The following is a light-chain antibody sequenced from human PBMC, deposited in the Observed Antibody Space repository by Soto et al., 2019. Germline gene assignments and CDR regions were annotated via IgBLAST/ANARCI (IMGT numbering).Light chain of an antibody. CDR1: GSDAGGYNY. V-gene: IGLV2-14*01. CDR3: SSYTSSTHLGVL. J-gene: IGLJ2*01. Sequence: QSALTQPASVSGSPGQSITISCTGTGSDAGGYNYVSWYQQHPGKAPKLMIYEVSNRPSGVSNRFSGSKSGNTASLTISGLQAEDEAAYYCSSYTSSTHLGVLFGGGTKLTVL. CDR2: EVS.